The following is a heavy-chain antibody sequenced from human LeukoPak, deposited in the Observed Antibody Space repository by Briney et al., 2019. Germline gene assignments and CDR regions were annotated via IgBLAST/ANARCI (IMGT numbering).Heavy chain of an antibody. Sequence: PGGSLRLSCAASGFTFSSYAMSWVRQAPGRGLEWVSVISGSAGSTFYADSVKGRFTISRDNSKNTVYLQMNSLRAEDTALYHCAKASYYYYNGMDVWGQGTTVTVSS. V-gene: IGHV3-23*01. CDR3: AKASYYYYNGMDV. J-gene: IGHJ6*02. CDR1: GFTFSSYA. CDR2: ISGSAGST.